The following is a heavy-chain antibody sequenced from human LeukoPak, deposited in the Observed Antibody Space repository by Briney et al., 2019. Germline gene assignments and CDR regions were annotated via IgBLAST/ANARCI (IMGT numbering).Heavy chain of an antibody. Sequence: SQTLSLTCTVSGGSISSGDYYWSWIRQPPGKGLEWIGYIYYSGSTYYNPSLTSRVTISVDTSKNQFSLKLSSVTAADTAVYYCARQTFWSGYPPSDYWGQGTLVTVSS. D-gene: IGHD3-3*01. CDR2: IYYSGST. CDR1: GGSISSGDYY. CDR3: ARQTFWSGYPPSDY. J-gene: IGHJ4*02. V-gene: IGHV4-30-4*08.